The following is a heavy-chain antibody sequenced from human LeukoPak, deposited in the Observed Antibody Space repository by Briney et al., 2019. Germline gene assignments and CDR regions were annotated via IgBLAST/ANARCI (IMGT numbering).Heavy chain of an antibody. J-gene: IGHJ6*02. CDR2: IRYDGRNK. CDR1: GLTFSNYG. CDR3: ARRGGTMVRGYYYYYGMDV. D-gene: IGHD3-10*01. V-gene: IGHV3-30*02. Sequence: PGGSLRLSCAAAGLTFSNYGMHWVRQAPGKGLQWVAYIRYDGRNKYSADSVKGRFTIYRDNSKSTLYLQMNSLRPEDTAVYYCARRGGTMVRGYYYYYGMDVWGQGTTVTVSS.